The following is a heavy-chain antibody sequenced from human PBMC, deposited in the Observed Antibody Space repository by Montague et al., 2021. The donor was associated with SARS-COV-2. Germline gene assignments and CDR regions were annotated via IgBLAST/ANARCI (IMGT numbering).Heavy chain of an antibody. CDR3: AREVMGSVNYYQAIKYGLDV. D-gene: IGHD3-10*01. V-gene: IGHV4-31*03. Sequence: TLSLTCTISGDFVSSDGYYWSWIRQHPGKGLEWIGDIYYSGSTHYNPSLKSRVTISVDTSKNQFSLKLSSVTAADTAVYYCAREVMGSVNYYQAIKYGLDVWGQGPRSPSP. CDR1: GDFVSSDGYY. CDR2: IYYSGST. J-gene: IGHJ6*02.